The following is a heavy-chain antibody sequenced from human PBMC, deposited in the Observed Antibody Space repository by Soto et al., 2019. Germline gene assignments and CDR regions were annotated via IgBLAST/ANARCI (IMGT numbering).Heavy chain of an antibody. CDR2: INHRGST. D-gene: IGHD6-6*01. CDR1: GGSFSGYY. Sequence: QVELQQCVAGLLKPSETLSLTCAVYGGSFSGYYCTWIPQPPGKGLGWIGDINHRGSTNYNPSLKIRVNISVDTSKNKFALKLSSVTAADTAVYYCARGRGEQLGNGFDPWGQGTLVTVSS. J-gene: IGHJ5*02. CDR3: ARGRGEQLGNGFDP. V-gene: IGHV4-34*01.